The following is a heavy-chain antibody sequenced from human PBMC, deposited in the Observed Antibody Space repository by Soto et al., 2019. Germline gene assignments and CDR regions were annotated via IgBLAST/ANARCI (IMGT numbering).Heavy chain of an antibody. D-gene: IGHD6-6*01. V-gene: IGHV1-69*13. CDR3: ASSRGIAARFYYYYGMDV. Sequence: SVKVSCKASGGTFGSYAISWVRQAPGQGLEWMGGIIPIFGTANYAQKFQGRVTITADESTSTAYMELSSLRSEDTAVYYCASSRGIAARFYYYYGMDVWGQGTTVTVSS. J-gene: IGHJ6*02. CDR1: GGTFGSYA. CDR2: IIPIFGTA.